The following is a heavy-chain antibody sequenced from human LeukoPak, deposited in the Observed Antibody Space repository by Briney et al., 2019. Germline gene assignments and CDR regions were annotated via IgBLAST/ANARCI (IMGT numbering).Heavy chain of an antibody. J-gene: IGHJ5*02. CDR2: ISYDGSNK. V-gene: IGHV3-30*04. D-gene: IGHD6-13*01. CDR3: ARDPGQQLVRGWFDP. Sequence: PGRSLRPSCAASGFTFSSYAMHWVRQAPGKGLEWVAVISYDGSNKYYADSVKGRFTISRDNSKNTLYLQMNSLRAEDTAVYYCARDPGQQLVRGWFDPWGQGTLVTVSS. CDR1: GFTFSSYA.